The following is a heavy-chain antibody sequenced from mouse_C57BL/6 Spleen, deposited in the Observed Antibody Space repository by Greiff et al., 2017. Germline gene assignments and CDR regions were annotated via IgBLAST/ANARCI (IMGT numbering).Heavy chain of an antibody. J-gene: IGHJ2*01. V-gene: IGHV1-54*01. Sequence: VQLQESGAELVRPGTSVKVSCKASGYAFTNYLIEWVKQRPGQGLEWIGVINPGSGGTNYNEKFKGKATLTADKSSSTAYMQLSSLTSEDSAVYFCARGFLYWGQGTTLTVSS. CDR2: INPGSGGT. CDR1: GYAFTNYL. CDR3: ARGFLY.